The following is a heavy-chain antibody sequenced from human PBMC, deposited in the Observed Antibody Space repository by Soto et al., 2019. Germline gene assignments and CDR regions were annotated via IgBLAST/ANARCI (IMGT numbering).Heavy chain of an antibody. D-gene: IGHD2-2*01. V-gene: IGHV3-23*01. CDR3: AKLGSSSWSPHYYFDY. Sequence: PGGSLRLSCAASGFTFNNYAMGWVRQAPGKGLEWVSAITDSGDDTYYIDTVKGRFTISRDNSKSTLYLQMSSLRAEDTAIYYCAKLGSSSWSPHYYFDYWGQGTLVTVSS. CDR2: ITDSGDDT. CDR1: GFTFNNYA. J-gene: IGHJ4*02.